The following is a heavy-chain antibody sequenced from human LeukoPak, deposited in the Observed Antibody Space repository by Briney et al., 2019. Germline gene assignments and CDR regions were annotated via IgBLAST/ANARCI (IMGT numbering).Heavy chain of an antibody. J-gene: IGHJ5*02. D-gene: IGHD3-3*01. CDR2: VYYSGTT. Sequence: MSSQTLSLTCAVSGASISSSGYSWWWVRQPPGKGLEWIGYVYYSGTTYYNPSLNSRLTISADTSKNQFFLKLSSVTAADTAVYYCARAMNRSGDYLGFDPWGLGIVVTVSS. CDR1: GASISSSGYS. V-gene: IGHV4-30-4*07. CDR3: ARAMNRSGDYLGFDP.